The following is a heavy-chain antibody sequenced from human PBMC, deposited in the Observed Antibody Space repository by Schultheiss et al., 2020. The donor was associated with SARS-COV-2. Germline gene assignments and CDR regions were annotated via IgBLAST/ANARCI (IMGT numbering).Heavy chain of an antibody. CDR2: INHSGST. J-gene: IGHJ6*03. V-gene: IGHV4-34*01. Sequence: QTLSLTCAVYGGSFSGYYWSWIRQPPGKGLEWIGEINHSGSTNYNPSLKSRVTISVDTSKNQFSLKLSSVTAADTAVYYCARDLQLGYYYYYMDVWGKGTTVTVSS. CDR3: ARDLQLGYYYYYMDV. D-gene: IGHD6-6*01. CDR1: GGSFSGYY.